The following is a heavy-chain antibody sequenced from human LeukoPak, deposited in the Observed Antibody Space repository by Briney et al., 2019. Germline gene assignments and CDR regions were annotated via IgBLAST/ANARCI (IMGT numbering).Heavy chain of an antibody. J-gene: IGHJ4*02. V-gene: IGHV3-21*01. D-gene: IGHD2-2*02. CDR1: GFTFSSYA. CDR3: AVDCSSSSCYTNGDDYFDY. Sequence: PGGSLRLSCAASGFTFSSYAMSWVRQAPGKGLEWVSSISSSSSYIYYADSMKGRFTISRDNAKNSLYLQMNSLRAEDTAVYYCAVDCSSSSCYTNGDDYFDYWGQGTLVTVSS. CDR2: ISSSSSYI.